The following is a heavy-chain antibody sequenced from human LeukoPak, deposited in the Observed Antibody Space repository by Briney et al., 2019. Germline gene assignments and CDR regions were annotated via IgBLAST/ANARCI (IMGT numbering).Heavy chain of an antibody. D-gene: IGHD6-19*01. CDR1: GYTFTSYG. V-gene: IGHV1-18*01. CDR2: ISDYNGNT. Sequence: ASVKLSCKASGYTFTSYGINWVRQAPGQGLEWMGWISDYNGNTNYAQKLQGRVTMTTDTSTRTAYMELRSLRFDDPAVYYCARDRLVAEFDYWGQGTLVTVSS. CDR3: ARDRLVAEFDY. J-gene: IGHJ4*02.